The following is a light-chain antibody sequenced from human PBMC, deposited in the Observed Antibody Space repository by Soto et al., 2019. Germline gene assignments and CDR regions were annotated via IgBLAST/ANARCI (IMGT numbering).Light chain of an antibody. J-gene: IGLJ3*02. V-gene: IGLV2-8*01. Sequence: QSVLTQPASVSGSPGQSITISCTGTSSDVGGYEYVSWYQQHPGKSPHLIIFEVNKRPSGVPNRFSGSKSGNTASLTVSALQADDEASYYCSSFAGANIWVFGGGTQLTVL. CDR1: SSDVGGYEY. CDR2: EVN. CDR3: SSFAGANIWV.